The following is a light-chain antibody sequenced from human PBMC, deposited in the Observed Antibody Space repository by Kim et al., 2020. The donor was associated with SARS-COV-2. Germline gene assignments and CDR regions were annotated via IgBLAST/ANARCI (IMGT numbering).Light chain of an antibody. J-gene: IGKJ2*01. CDR1: QDMGNY. CDR2: DAF. Sequence: DIQITQSPSSLSASVGDRVTITCQASQDMGNYLNWYQQKPGKAPKLLIYDAFNLETGGPSKFSVSGSGTHFVFTIGSLQPEDLGTYYCQQYGAFGQGTKVDIK. V-gene: IGKV1-33*01. CDR3: QQYGA.